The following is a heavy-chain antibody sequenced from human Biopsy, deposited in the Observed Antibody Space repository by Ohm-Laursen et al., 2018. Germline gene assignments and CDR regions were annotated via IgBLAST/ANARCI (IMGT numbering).Heavy chain of an antibody. Sequence: VASVKAFRKASGYNFIIYCINWARQAPGQGLEWKGWIRPLNGDTKYGQKFQDRVTMTTDTSKSTVYMELTSLRSDDTAVYYCARGEVTLGELIVSLDSWGQGTLVTVSS. V-gene: IGHV1-18*01. J-gene: IGHJ4*02. CDR2: IRPLNGDT. CDR1: GYNFIIYC. D-gene: IGHD3-16*02. CDR3: ARGEVTLGELIVSLDS.